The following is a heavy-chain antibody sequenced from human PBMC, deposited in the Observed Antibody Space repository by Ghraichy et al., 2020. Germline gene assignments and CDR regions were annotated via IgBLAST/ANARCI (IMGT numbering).Heavy chain of an antibody. CDR1: GYTFTTFW. V-gene: IGHV5-51*01. CDR3: ARRSGSFFAIDY. CDR2: IYPADSDA. Sequence: GESLNISCKASGYTFTTFWIVWVRQMPGKGLEWMGVIYPADSDARYSPSFQGQVTISVDKSVTTAYLQLTSLKASDSATYYCARRSGSFFAIDYWGQGTLVTVSS. J-gene: IGHJ4*01. D-gene: IGHD1-26*01.